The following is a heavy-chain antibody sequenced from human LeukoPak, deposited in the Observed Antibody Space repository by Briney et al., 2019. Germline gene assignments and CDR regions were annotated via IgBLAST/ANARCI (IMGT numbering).Heavy chain of an antibody. Sequence: PGGSLRLSCAASGFSFSDTYMSWIRQAPGKGLEWIAYIATGGYTLVYADSVRGRFTVSRDNAKNSLYLQMNSLRVEDTAVYYCATSSFYGQLWGQGTLVTVSS. J-gene: IGHJ1*01. V-gene: IGHV3-11*01. CDR2: IATGGYTL. CDR3: ATSSFYGQL. CDR1: GFSFSDTY. D-gene: IGHD2/OR15-2a*01.